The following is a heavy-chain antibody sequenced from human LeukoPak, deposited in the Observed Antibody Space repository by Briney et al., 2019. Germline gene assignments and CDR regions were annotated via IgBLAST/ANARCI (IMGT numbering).Heavy chain of an antibody. CDR2: IYYSRST. CDR3: ARVNPTYYDFWSGYDGWFDP. J-gene: IGHJ5*02. Sequence: SETLSLTCTVSGGSISSHYWSWIRQPPGKGLEWIGYIYYSRSTNYNPSLKSRVTISVDTSKDQFSLKLSSVTAADTAVYYCARVNPTYYDFWSGYDGWFDPWGQGTLVTVSS. V-gene: IGHV4-59*11. D-gene: IGHD3-3*01. CDR1: GGSISSHY.